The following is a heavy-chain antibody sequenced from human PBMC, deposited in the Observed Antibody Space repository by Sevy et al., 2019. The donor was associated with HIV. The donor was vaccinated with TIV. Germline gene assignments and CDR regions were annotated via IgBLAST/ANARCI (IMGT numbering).Heavy chain of an antibody. CDR2: IKQDGSEK. Sequence: GGSLRLSCAASGFTFSDYWMSWVRQAPGKGLEWVANIKQDGSEKYYVDSVKGRFTISRDNAKNSLYLQMNSLRAEDTAVYYCARLAVAEYYFDYWGQGTLVTVSS. D-gene: IGHD6-19*01. CDR1: GFTFSDYW. CDR3: ARLAVAEYYFDY. V-gene: IGHV3-7*01. J-gene: IGHJ4*02.